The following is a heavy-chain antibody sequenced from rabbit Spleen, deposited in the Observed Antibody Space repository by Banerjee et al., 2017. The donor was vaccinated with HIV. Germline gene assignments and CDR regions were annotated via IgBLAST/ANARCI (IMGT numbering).Heavy chain of an antibody. V-gene: IGHV1S45*01. Sequence: QEQLEESGGGLVKPEGSLTLTCKASGVSFNDKDVMCWVRQAPGKGLEWITCINMVTGKSVYASWAKGRFTISRTSSTTVTLQVTSLTVADTATYFCARDTGSSFSSYGMDLWGQGTLVTVS. CDR3: ARDTGSSFSSYGMDL. CDR2: INMVTGKS. J-gene: IGHJ6*01. D-gene: IGHD8-1*01. CDR1: GVSFNDKDV.